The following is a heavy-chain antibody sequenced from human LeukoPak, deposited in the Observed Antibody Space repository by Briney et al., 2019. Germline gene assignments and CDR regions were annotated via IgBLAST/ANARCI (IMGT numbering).Heavy chain of an antibody. Sequence: PGGSLRLSCAASGFTFSSYYIHWVRQAPGKGLEWVSRINGDGSSTRYADSVKGRFTISRDNAKNTVYLQMNSPRVEDTAVYSCARGLYCSGINCYNGMDVWGKGTTVTVSS. J-gene: IGHJ6*04. CDR1: GFTFSSYY. CDR3: ARGLYCSGINCYNGMDV. CDR2: INGDGSST. V-gene: IGHV3-74*01. D-gene: IGHD2-15*01.